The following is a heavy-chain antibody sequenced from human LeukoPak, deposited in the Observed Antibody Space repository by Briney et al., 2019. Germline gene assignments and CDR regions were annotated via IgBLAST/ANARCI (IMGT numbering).Heavy chain of an antibody. V-gene: IGHV4-30-4*08. CDR3: ARVAGGNSPFDY. Sequence: PSETLSLTCTVSGGSISSSDDYWSWIRQPPGKGLEWIVDIYYSGSTYYNPSLRSRVAISVDTSKNQFSLKLTSVTAADTAVYYCARVAGGNSPFDYWGQGTLVTVSS. CDR1: GGSISSSDDY. J-gene: IGHJ4*02. D-gene: IGHD4-23*01. CDR2: IYYSGST.